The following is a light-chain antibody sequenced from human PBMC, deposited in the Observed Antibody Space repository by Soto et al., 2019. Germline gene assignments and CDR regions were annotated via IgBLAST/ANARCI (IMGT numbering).Light chain of an antibody. V-gene: IGKV3-15*01. J-gene: IGKJ1*01. Sequence: EILMTQSPVTLSVSPGERATLSCRASQSVSSNLAWYQQKPGQAPSLLIYGAFTRATGIPARFSGTGSGTELTLTISSLQSEDFALYYCQQYNDWPLTFGQGTKV. CDR2: GAF. CDR1: QSVSSN. CDR3: QQYNDWPLT.